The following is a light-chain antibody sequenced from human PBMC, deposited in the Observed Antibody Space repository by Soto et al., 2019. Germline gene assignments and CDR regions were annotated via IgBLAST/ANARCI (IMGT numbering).Light chain of an antibody. CDR3: QQLHDYPIT. V-gene: IGKV1-5*03. CDR2: KAS. Sequence: DIQMTQSPSTLSASVGDRVIITCRASQSISNWLAWYQQKPGKAPNLLIYKASSLKSGVPSRFSGSGSGTDFTLTISSLQPEDFATYYCQQLHDYPITFGQGTRLEIK. CDR1: QSISNW. J-gene: IGKJ5*01.